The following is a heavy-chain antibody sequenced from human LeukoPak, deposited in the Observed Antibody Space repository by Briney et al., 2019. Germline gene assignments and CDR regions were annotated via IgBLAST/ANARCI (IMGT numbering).Heavy chain of an antibody. V-gene: IGHV4-31*03. CDR1: GGSISSGGYY. CDR3: ARAHSTGWYPFDY. D-gene: IGHD6-19*01. Sequence: SQTLSLTCTVSGGSISSGGYYWIWIRQHPGKGLEWIGYIYHTETTYNPSLKSRLTISLDTSKNHFSLKLSSLTAADTAVYYCARAHSTGWYPFDYWGQGTRVTVSS. J-gene: IGHJ4*02. CDR2: IYHTETT.